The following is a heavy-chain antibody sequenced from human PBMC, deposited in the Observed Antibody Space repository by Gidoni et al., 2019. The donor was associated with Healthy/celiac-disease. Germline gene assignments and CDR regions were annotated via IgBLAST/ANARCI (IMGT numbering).Heavy chain of an antibody. D-gene: IGHD4-17*01. CDR3: ATDRLRYGAPGS. J-gene: IGHJ4*02. CDR1: GYTLTELS. CDR2: FDPEDGET. Sequence: QVQLVQSGAEVKQPGASVKVSCKVSGYTLTELSIHWVRQAPGQGLEWMGGFDPEDGETIYAQKFQGRVTMTEDTSTDTAYMELSSLRSEDTAVYYCATDRLRYGAPGSWGQGTLVTVSS. V-gene: IGHV1-24*01.